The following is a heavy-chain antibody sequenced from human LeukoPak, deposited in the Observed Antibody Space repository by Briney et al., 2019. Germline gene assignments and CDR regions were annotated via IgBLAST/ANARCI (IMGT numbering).Heavy chain of an antibody. Sequence: ASVKVSCKASGYDFTSVGITWVRPAPGQGLEWMGWFCPYNVNTRYAQKFQGRVAMTTDTSRTTAYMELRGLRFNDTAVYYCARAGSGSGWYFDYWGQGTLVTVSS. D-gene: IGHD6-19*01. CDR3: ARAGSGSGWYFDY. V-gene: IGHV1-18*01. CDR1: GYDFTSVG. J-gene: IGHJ4*02. CDR2: FCPYNVNT.